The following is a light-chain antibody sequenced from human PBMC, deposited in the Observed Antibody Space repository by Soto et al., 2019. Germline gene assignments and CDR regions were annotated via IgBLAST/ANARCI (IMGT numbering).Light chain of an antibody. CDR2: GAS. CDR3: HQYGSSPQT. Sequence: EIVLTQSPGTLSLSPGERATLSCRASRSVSSSYLAWYQQKPGQAPRLLIYGASSRATGIPDRFSGSGSGTDFTLTISRLEPEDFAVYYCHQYGSSPQTFGQGTKVDIK. J-gene: IGKJ1*01. CDR1: RSVSSSY. V-gene: IGKV3-20*01.